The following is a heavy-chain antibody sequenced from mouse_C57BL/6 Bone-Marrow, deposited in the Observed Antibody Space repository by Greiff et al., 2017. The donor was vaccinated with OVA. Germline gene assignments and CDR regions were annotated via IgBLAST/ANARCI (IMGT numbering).Heavy chain of an antibody. J-gene: IGHJ3*01. D-gene: IGHD2-5*01. CDR2: IYPGSGST. V-gene: IGHV1-55*01. Sequence: QVQLQQPGAELVKPGASVKMSCKASGYTFTSYWITWVKQRPGQGLEWIGDIYPGSGSTNYNEKFTSKATLTVDTSSSTAYMQLSSLTSDDSAVYYWARKENDSNWAWFAYWGQGTLVTVSA. CDR3: ARKENDSNWAWFAY. CDR1: GYTFTSYW.